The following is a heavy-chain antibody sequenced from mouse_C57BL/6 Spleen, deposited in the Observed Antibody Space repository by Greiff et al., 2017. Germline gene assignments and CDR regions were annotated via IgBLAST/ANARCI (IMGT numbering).Heavy chain of an antibody. D-gene: IGHD1-1*01. V-gene: IGHV1-78*01. CDR3: ARSGYYGSSLFGY. J-gene: IGHJ2*01. CDR2: IYPRDGSN. Sequence: VQVVESDAELVKPGASVKISCQVSGYTFPDHTIHWMKQRPEQGLEWIGYIYPRDGSNKYNEKFKGKATLTADKSSSTAYMQLNSLTSEDSAVYFCARSGYYGSSLFGYWGQGTTLTGSS. CDR1: GYTFPDHT.